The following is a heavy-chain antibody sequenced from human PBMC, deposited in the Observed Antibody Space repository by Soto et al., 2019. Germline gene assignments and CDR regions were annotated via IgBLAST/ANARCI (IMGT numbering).Heavy chain of an antibody. CDR1: GFTFSMYW. Sequence: GGSLRLSCVVSGFTFSMYWMHWVRQAPGKGLEWVSKINYSGSNIYYSKSVKGRFTISRDNAKNSLYLQMNSLTDEDTAIYFCASEALCGADCYFFEYWGPGTLVTVSS. J-gene: IGHJ4*02. V-gene: IGHV3-48*02. D-gene: IGHD2-21*02. CDR3: ASEALCGADCYFFEY. CDR2: INYSGSNI.